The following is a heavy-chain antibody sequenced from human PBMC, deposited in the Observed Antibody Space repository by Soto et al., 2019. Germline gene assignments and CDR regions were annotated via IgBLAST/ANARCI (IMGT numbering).Heavy chain of an antibody. V-gene: IGHV3-23*01. CDR2: LSRNSGTT. Sequence: VQLLESGGGLVQPGGSLRLSCAASGFTFSTYAMAWVRQAPGKGLEWLSSLSRNSGTTYSADSVKGRFTISRDNSRNTLYMPMISLRADDTALYYCAKGSKFTIFSPNDSWGQGTLVTVSS. CDR3: AKGSKFTIFSPNDS. J-gene: IGHJ4*02. CDR1: GFTFSTYA. D-gene: IGHD3-3*01.